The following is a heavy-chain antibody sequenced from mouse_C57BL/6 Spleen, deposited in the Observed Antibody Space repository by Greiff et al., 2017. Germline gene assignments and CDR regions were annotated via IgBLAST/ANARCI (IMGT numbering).Heavy chain of an antibody. V-gene: IGHV1-80*01. CDR2: IYPGDGVT. Sequence: VQLQQSGAELVKPGASVKISCKASGYAFSSYCLNWVKQSPGKGLEWIGQIYPGDGVTNYNAKFKGKATLTADKSFSTVYMQLSSLTSEDSAVYFCARGGGYFDYWGQGTALTVSS. J-gene: IGHJ2*01. CDR3: ARGGGYFDY. CDR1: GYAFSSYC.